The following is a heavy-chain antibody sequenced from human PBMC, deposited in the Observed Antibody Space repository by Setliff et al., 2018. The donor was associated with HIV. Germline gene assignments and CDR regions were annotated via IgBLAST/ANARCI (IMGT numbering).Heavy chain of an antibody. V-gene: IGHV1-3*01. CDR2: INAGTGNT. J-gene: IGHJ4*02. Sequence: ASVKVSCKASGYRFTGFAIHWVRQAPGQRFEWMGWINAGTGNTKYSQKFQDRVTISRDIHANTAYMELSSLRSEDTAIYYCARSLREYSYGSPDYWGPGTLITVSS. CDR1: GYRFTGFA. CDR3: ARSLREYSYGSPDY. D-gene: IGHD5-18*01.